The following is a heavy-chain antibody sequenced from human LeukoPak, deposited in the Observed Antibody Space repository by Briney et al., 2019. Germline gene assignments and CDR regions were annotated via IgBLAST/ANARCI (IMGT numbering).Heavy chain of an antibody. D-gene: IGHD2-2*01. V-gene: IGHV4-39*02. CDR2: IYFSGTT. J-gene: IGHJ5*02. CDR1: GGSIYSSSYY. CDR3: ARSGYCSSPSSCYNWFDP. Sequence: SETLSLTCSVSGGSIYSSSYYWGWIRQPPGRGLEWIASIYFSGTTHYNPSLKGRTTISLDTSRNYFSLNLNSVAAADTAVYYCARSGYCSSPSSCYNWFDPWGQGTLVTVSS.